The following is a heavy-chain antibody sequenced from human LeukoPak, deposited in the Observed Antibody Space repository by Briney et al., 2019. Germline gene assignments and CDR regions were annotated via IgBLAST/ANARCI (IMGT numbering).Heavy chain of an antibody. J-gene: IGHJ3*02. CDR2: INPNSGGT. CDR1: GYTFTGYY. Sequence: ASVKVSCKASGYTFTGYYMHWVRQAPGQGLEWMGWINPNSGGTNYAQKFQGRVTMTRDTSISTAYMELSRLRSDDTAVYYCARDKWEPRYALDIWGQGTMVTVSS. CDR3: ARDKWEPRYALDI. V-gene: IGHV1-2*02. D-gene: IGHD1-26*01.